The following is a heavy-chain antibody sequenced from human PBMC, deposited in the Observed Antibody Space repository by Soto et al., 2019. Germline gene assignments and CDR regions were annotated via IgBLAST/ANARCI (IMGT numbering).Heavy chain of an antibody. V-gene: IGHV3-23*01. CDR3: AKDPDVVVAATFWFAP. CDR1: GFTFSSYA. J-gene: IGHJ5*02. Sequence: PGGSLRLSCAASGFTFSSYAMSWVRQAPGKGLEWVSAISGSGGSTYYADSVKGRFTISRDNSKNTLYLQMNSLRAEDTAVYYCAKDPDVVVAATFWFAPWGQGTLVTVSS. D-gene: IGHD2-15*01. CDR2: ISGSGGST.